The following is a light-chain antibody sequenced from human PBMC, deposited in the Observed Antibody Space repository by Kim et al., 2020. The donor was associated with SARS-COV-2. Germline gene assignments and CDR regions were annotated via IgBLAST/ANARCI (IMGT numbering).Light chain of an antibody. Sequence: QRVHISCSGSSSNIGSNTVNWYQQLPGTAPQLLIYSNNQRPSGVPGRFPGSKSGTSASLAISGLQSEDEADYYCAAWDDSLNGPVFGGGTQLTVL. V-gene: IGLV1-44*01. CDR3: AAWDDSLNGPV. CDR1: SSNIGSNT. J-gene: IGLJ2*01. CDR2: SNN.